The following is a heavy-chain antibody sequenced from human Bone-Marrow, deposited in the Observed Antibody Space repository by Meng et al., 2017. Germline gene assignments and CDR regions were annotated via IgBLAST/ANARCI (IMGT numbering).Heavy chain of an antibody. CDR1: GGSCSGYY. Sequence: SETLSLTCAVYGGSCSGYYWSWIRQPPGKGLEWIGEINHSGSTNYNPSLKSRVAISVDTSKNQLALKLSSVTAADTAVYYCARGKGYKRYYFDYWGQGTPVTVSS. CDR2: INHSGST. D-gene: IGHD1-14*01. CDR3: ARGKGYKRYYFDY. J-gene: IGHJ4*02. V-gene: IGHV4-34*01.